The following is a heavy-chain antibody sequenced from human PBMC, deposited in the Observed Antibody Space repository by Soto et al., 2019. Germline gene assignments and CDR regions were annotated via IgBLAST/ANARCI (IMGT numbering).Heavy chain of an antibody. J-gene: IGHJ3*01. CDR3: ARDQLYYNDISGRPLNAFDV. CDR2: IGIGSSTK. CDR1: GFTFSSYW. D-gene: IGHD3-22*01. Sequence: GGSLRLSCAASGFTFSSYWMHWVRQTPEKGLEWVSYIGIGSSTKYYADSVKGRFTISRDNAKNSLYLQMNSLRAEDTAVYYCARDQLYYNDISGRPLNAFDVWGQGTMVTVSS. V-gene: IGHV3-48*01.